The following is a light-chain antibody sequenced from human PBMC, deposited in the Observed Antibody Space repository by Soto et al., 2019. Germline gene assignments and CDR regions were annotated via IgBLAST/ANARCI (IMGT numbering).Light chain of an antibody. Sequence: DIQMTQSPSTLSASVGDRVTITCRASESISTWLAWYQQKPGRAPKLLIYDASNLESGVPSRFSGSSSGTEFILTIERVHPDDFATYYCQQYTGTFGQGTRVDIK. J-gene: IGKJ1*01. CDR3: QQYTGT. CDR2: DAS. CDR1: ESISTW. V-gene: IGKV1-5*01.